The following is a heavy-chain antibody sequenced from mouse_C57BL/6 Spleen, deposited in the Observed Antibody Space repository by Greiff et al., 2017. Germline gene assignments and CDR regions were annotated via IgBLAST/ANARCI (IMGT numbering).Heavy chain of an antibody. CDR2: ISSGSSTI. Sequence: DVKLQESGGGLVKPGGSLKLSCAASGFTFSDYGMHWVRQAPEKGLEWVAYISSGSSTIYYADTVKGRFTISRDNAKNTLFLQMTSLRSEDTAMYYCASGIAMDYWGQGTSVTVSS. CDR3: ASGIAMDY. J-gene: IGHJ4*01. CDR1: GFTFSDYG. V-gene: IGHV5-17*01.